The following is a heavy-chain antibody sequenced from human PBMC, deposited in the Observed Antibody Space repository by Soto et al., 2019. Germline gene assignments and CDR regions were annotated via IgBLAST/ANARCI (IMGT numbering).Heavy chain of an antibody. V-gene: IGHV1-69*13. CDR2: IIPIFGTA. Sequence: SVKVSCKASGGTFSSYAISWVRQAPGQGLEWMGGIIPIFGTANYAQKFQGRVTITADESTSTAYMELSSLRSEDTAVYYCVLRGYSYGSDYWGQGTLVTVSS. D-gene: IGHD5-18*01. CDR3: VLRGYSYGSDY. J-gene: IGHJ4*02. CDR1: GGTFSSYA.